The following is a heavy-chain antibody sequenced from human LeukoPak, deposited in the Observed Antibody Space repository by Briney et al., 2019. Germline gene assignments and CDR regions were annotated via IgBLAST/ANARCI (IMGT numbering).Heavy chain of an antibody. CDR2: IYYSGST. CDR3: ARGRYYYDSSGYYYYYYSMDV. D-gene: IGHD3-22*01. V-gene: IGHV4-59*01. CDR1: GGSISSYY. J-gene: IGHJ6*03. Sequence: SETLSLTCTVSGGSISSYYWSWIRQPPGKGLEWIGYIYYSGSTNYNPSLKSRVTISVETSKNQFSLKLSSVTAADTAVYYCARGRYYYDSSGYYYYYYSMDVWGKGTTVTISS.